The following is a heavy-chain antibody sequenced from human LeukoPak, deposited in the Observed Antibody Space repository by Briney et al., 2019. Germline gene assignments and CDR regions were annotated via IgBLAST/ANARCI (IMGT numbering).Heavy chain of an antibody. CDR2: IKEDGSFK. CDR1: GFTFDTQY. J-gene: IGHJ3*02. CDR3: VSDSTIEHNNRWYDGLDI. V-gene: IGHV3-7*03. D-gene: IGHD2-15*01. Sequence: GGSLRLSCTASGFTFDTQYMAWVRQGPGKGLEWVANIKEDGSFKNYVDSVKGRFTISRDNAKNSLYLEMNSLRAEDTALYYCVSDSTIEHNNRWYDGLDIWGQGTMVTVSS.